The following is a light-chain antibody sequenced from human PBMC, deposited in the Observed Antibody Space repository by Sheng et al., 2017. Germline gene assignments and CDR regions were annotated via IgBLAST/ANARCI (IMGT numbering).Light chain of an antibody. Sequence: QSALTQPASVSGSPGQSITISCSGYSSDVGGYKYVSWYQQHPGKAPKLMIYDVSNRPSGVSNRFSGSKSGNTASLTISGLQVEDEADYYCGTWDSSLSAMVFGGGTKLTVL. J-gene: IGLJ2*01. V-gene: IGLV2-14*03. CDR2: DVS. CDR3: GTWDSSLSAMV. CDR1: SSDVGGYKY.